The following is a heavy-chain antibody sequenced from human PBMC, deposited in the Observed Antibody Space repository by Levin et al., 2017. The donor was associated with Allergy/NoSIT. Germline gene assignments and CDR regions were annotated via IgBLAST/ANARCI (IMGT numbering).Heavy chain of an antibody. CDR2: INHSGST. J-gene: IGHJ4*02. D-gene: IGHD4-23*01. V-gene: IGHV4-34*01. CDR1: GGSFSGYY. Sequence: PSETLSLTCAVYGGSFSGYYWSWIRQPPGKGLEWIGEINHSGSTNYNPSLKSRVTISVDTSKNQFSLKLSSVTAADTAVYYCARAHVYGGNYGYDYWGQGTLVTVSS. CDR3: ARAHVYGGNYGYDY.